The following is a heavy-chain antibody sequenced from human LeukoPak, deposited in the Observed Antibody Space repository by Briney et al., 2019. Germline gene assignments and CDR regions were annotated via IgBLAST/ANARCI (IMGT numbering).Heavy chain of an antibody. CDR3: ARDPTRYSYGDFDY. V-gene: IGHV1-18*01. D-gene: IGHD5-18*01. Sequence: ASVKVSCKASGYTFTSYGISWVRQAPGQGLEWMGWISAYNGNTNYAQKLQGRVTMTTDTSTSTAYMELRSLRSDDTAVYYCARDPTRYSYGDFDYWGQGTLVTVSS. J-gene: IGHJ4*02. CDR2: ISAYNGNT. CDR1: GYTFTSYG.